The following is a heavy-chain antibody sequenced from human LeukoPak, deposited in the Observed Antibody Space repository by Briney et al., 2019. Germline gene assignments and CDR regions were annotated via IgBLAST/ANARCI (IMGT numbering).Heavy chain of an antibody. CDR3: ARRRPSHYFDY. V-gene: IGHV4-61*02. CDR2: IYTTGST. Sequence: SQTLSLTCTVSGGSITSGSYYWSWIRQPAGKGLEWIGRIYTTGSTNYNPSLKSRVTISVDTSKNQFSLKLSSVTAADTAVYYCARRRPSHYFDYWGQGTLVTVSS. J-gene: IGHJ4*02. CDR1: GGSITSGSYY.